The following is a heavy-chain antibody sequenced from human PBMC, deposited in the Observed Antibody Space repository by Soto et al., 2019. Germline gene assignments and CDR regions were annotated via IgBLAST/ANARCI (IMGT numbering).Heavy chain of an antibody. D-gene: IGHD3-3*01. CDR2: MHNSGDT. J-gene: IGHJ6*02. Sequence: EVQLVESGGGLIQPGGSLTMSCAVSGSAVSSNFLSWVRQAPGKGLEWVSVMHNSGDTYYTDSVRGGFFVSRDNSRNTLSLQMHSLRDEDTAVYFCARERRITIAHYYGMDVWGQGTTVIVSS. CDR3: ARERRITIAHYYGMDV. CDR1: GSAVSSNF. V-gene: IGHV3-53*02.